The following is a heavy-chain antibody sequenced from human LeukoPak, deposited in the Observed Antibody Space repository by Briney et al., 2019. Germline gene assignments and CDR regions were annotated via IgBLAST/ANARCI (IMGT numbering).Heavy chain of an antibody. CDR1: GYTFTSYG. D-gene: IGHD3-10*01. Sequence: ASVKVSCKASGYTFTSYGISWVRQAPGQGLEWMGWISAYNGNTNYAQKLQGRVTMTTDTSTSTAYMELRSLRSDDTAVYYCARGSHPDYYGSGSYYRYNWFDPWGQGTLVTVSS. CDR2: ISAYNGNT. J-gene: IGHJ5*02. V-gene: IGHV1-18*01. CDR3: ARGSHPDYYGSGSYYRYNWFDP.